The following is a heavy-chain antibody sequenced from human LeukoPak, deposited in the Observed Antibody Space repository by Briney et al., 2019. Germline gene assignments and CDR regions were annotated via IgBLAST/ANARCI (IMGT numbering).Heavy chain of an antibody. D-gene: IGHD3-22*01. CDR3: ARGGYYYDSSTNWFDP. V-gene: IGHV4-34*01. CDR2: INHSGST. CDR1: GFTVSSNY. J-gene: IGHJ5*02. Sequence: PGGSLRISCAASGFTVSSNYMSWVRQPPGKGLEWIGEINHSGSTNYNPSLKSRVTISVDTSKNQFSLKLSSVTAADTAVYYCARGGYYYDSSTNWFDPWGQGTLVTVSS.